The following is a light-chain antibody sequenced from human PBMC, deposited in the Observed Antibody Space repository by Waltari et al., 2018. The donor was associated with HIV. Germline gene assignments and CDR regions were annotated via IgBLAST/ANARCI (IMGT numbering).Light chain of an antibody. V-gene: IGKV1-8*01. CDR2: GAS. Sequence: ATRMTQSPPSVSAATGDTVNLTCRASRDIDTHLAWYQHNPGIAPHLLIYGASTWQKGVPARFNGSGSGTSFSLTVNCLQSEDFATYFCQQYHDSPRTFGLGTTV. CDR3: QQYHDSPRT. CDR1: RDIDTH. J-gene: IGKJ1*01.